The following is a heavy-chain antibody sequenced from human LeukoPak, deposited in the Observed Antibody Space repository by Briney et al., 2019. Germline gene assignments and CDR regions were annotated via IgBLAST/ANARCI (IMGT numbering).Heavy chain of an antibody. D-gene: IGHD3-22*01. J-gene: IGHJ5*02. Sequence: SVKVSCKASGFTFTSSAMQWVRQARGQRLEWIGWIVVGSGNTNYAQKFQERDTITRDMSTSTAYMELGSLRSEDTAVYYCARDRGDYYDSSGSSRFDPWGQGTLVTVSS. CDR3: ARDRGDYYDSSGSSRFDP. V-gene: IGHV1-58*02. CDR1: GFTFTSSA. CDR2: IVVGSGNT.